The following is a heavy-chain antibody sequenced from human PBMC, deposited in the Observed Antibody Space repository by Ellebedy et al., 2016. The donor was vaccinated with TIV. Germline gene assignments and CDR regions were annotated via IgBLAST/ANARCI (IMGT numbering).Heavy chain of an antibody. V-gene: IGHV5-10-1*01. Sequence: GESLKISXQGSGYNFPTYWISWVRKMPGKGLEWMGRIAPSDPYTNYSPSFQGHVTISADKSTSTVHLQWNSLKASDTAMYYCAKSSGFCSGGSCYPFDFWGQGTLVTVSS. D-gene: IGHD2-15*01. CDR1: GYNFPTYW. J-gene: IGHJ4*02. CDR3: AKSSGFCSGGSCYPFDF. CDR2: IAPSDPYT.